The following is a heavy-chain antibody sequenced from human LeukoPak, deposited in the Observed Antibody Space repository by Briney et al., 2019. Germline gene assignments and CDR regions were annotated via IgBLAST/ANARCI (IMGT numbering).Heavy chain of an antibody. CDR1: GFSFSGHW. CDR2: ISPTGSTT. CDR3: ARGHNSNWSGLDF. Sequence: GGSLRLSCTASGFSFSGHWMHWARQLPGKGLVWVSRISPTGSTTSYADSVKGRFTVSRDNAKNTLYLQVNNLRAEGTAVYYCARGHNSNWSGLDFWGQGTLLTVSS. D-gene: IGHD6-6*01. V-gene: IGHV3-74*01. J-gene: IGHJ4*02.